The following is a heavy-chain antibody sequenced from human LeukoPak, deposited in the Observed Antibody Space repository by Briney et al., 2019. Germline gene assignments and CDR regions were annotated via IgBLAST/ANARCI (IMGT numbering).Heavy chain of an antibody. Sequence: GGSLRLSCAASGFTFSSYAMSWVRQAPGKGLEWVSAISGSGGSTYYADSVKGRFTISRDNSKNTLYLQMNSLRAEDTAVYYCAKGTTRPRITMIVVAPFDHWGQGTLVTVSS. CDR3: AKGTTRPRITMIVVAPFDH. J-gene: IGHJ4*02. CDR1: GFTFSSYA. V-gene: IGHV3-23*01. D-gene: IGHD3-22*01. CDR2: ISGSGGST.